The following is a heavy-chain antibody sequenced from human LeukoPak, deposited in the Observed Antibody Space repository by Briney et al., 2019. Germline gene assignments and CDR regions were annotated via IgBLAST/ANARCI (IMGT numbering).Heavy chain of an antibody. CDR3: ARTGGRSGSYPQGKFDY. J-gene: IGHJ4*02. Sequence: GGSLRLSCAASGFTFSSYSMNWVRQAPGKGLEWVSYISSSSSTIYYADSVKGRFTISRDNAKNSLYLQMNSLRAEDTAVYYCARTGGRSGSYPQGKFDYWGQGTLVTDSS. CDR1: GFTFSSYS. V-gene: IGHV3-48*01. D-gene: IGHD1-26*01. CDR2: ISSSSSTI.